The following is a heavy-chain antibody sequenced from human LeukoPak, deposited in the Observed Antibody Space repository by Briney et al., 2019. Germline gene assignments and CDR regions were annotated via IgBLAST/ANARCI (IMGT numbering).Heavy chain of an antibody. J-gene: IGHJ3*02. CDR3: ARGEDYYDTSAYYNAFDI. Sequence: PSETLSLTCTVSGGSISSSFYYWGWIRQPPGKGLEWIGTIYYSGSAYYNPSLKSRVTILVDTSKNQFSLKLSSVTAADTAVYYCARGEDYYDTSAYYNAFDIWGQGTMVTVSS. CDR2: IYYSGSA. CDR1: GGSISSSFYY. V-gene: IGHV4-39*07. D-gene: IGHD3-22*01.